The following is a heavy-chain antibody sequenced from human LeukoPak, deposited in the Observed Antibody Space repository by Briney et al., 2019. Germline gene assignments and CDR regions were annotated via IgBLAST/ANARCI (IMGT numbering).Heavy chain of an antibody. CDR3: ARGPYSSSSVSLDY. CDR1: GGSFSGYY. D-gene: IGHD6-6*01. V-gene: IGHV4-34*01. J-gene: IGHJ4*02. CDR2: INHSGST. Sequence: SETLSLTCAVYGGSFSGYYWSWIRQPPGKGLEWIGEINHSGSTNYNPSLKSRVTISADTSKNQFSLKLSSVTAADTAVYYCARGPYSSSSVSLDYWGQGTLVTVSS.